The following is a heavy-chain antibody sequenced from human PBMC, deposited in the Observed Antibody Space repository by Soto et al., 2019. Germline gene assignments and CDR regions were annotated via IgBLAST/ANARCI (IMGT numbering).Heavy chain of an antibody. CDR1: GDTLRSYG. CDR3: ARELITMVRGGEYGMDD. D-gene: IGHD3-10*01. Sequence: QDSLVQSGAAVKKPGASVKVSCKASGDTLRSYGFSWIRQAPGQGLEWMGWISVSDGRTTYAQKFKVRLSLARDTCTSTVSMVLRTLRSEDTAGYSCARELITMVRGGEYGMDDWCHGTTV. CDR2: ISVSDGRT. V-gene: IGHV1-18*04. J-gene: IGHJ6*01.